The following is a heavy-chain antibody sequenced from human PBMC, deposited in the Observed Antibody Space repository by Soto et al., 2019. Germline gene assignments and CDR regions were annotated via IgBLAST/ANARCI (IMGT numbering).Heavy chain of an antibody. CDR2: INPNSGGT. CDR1: GYTFTGYY. D-gene: IGHD4-17*01. CDR3: ARDGARWGDYGGPYYYMDV. V-gene: IGHV1-2*04. Sequence: QVQLVQSGAEVKKPGASVKVSCKASGYTFTGYYMHWVRQAPGQGLEWMGWINPNSGGTNYAQKFQGWVTMTRDTSISTAYMELSRLRSDDTAVYYCARDGARWGDYGGPYYYMDVWGKGTTVTVSS. J-gene: IGHJ6*03.